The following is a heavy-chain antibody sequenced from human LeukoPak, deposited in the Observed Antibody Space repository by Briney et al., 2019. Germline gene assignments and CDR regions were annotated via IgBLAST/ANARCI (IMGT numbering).Heavy chain of an antibody. CDR1: AFIFSGHW. CDR3: ARDRFLEWLRGQTPEYYFDY. D-gene: IGHD3-3*01. V-gene: IGHV3-7*03. CDR2: IKEDGSER. Sequence: GGSLRLFCEGSAFIFSGHWMNWVRQTPGKGLEWVASIKEDGSERQYVDSVKGRFSISRDNTKGSLFLQLNSLRAGDTAVYYCARDRFLEWLRGQTPEYYFDYWGQGTLVTVSS. J-gene: IGHJ4*02.